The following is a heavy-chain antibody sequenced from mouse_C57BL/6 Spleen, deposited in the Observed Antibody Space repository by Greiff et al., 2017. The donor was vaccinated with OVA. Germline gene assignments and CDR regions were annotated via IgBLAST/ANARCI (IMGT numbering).Heavy chain of an antibody. D-gene: IGHD2-1*01. Sequence: QLQPSGPELVPPGSSVKISCKASGYAFSRSWMTWVKQRPGKGLEWIGRLYPGAGDTNYNGQFKGKATQAADKSSSTAYLQLGSLTSDDSAVYFCAKSTMVNLDYWGQGTTLTVSS. V-gene: IGHV1-82*01. J-gene: IGHJ2*01. CDR3: AKSTMVNLDY. CDR1: GYAFSRSW. CDR2: LYPGAGDT.